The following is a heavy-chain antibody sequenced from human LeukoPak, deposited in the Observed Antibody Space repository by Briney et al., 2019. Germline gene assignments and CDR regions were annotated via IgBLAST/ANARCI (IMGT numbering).Heavy chain of an antibody. CDR2: ISYDGSNK. CDR1: GFTFSSYG. D-gene: IGHD3-3*01. CDR3: ARSTLSWSGPPDY. Sequence: GGSLRLSCAASGFTFSSYGMHWVRQAPGKGLEWVAVISYDGSNKYYADSVKGRFTISRDNSKNTLYLQMNSLRAEDTAVYYCARSTLSWSGPPDYWGQGTLVTVSS. V-gene: IGHV3-30*03. J-gene: IGHJ4*02.